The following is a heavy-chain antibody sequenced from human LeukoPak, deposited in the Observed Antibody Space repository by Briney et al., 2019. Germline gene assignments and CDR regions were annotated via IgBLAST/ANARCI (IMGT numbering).Heavy chain of an antibody. D-gene: IGHD3-22*01. CDR1: GGTFSSYA. V-gene: IGHV1-69*13. CDR3: ARVVEQGVVVGPFDP. CDR2: IIPIFGTA. J-gene: IGHJ5*02. Sequence: SVKVSCKASGGTFSSYAISWVRQAPGQGLEWMGGIIPIFGTANYAQKFQGRITITADESTSTAYMELSSLRSEDTAVYYCARVVEQGVVVGPFDPWGQGTLVTVSS.